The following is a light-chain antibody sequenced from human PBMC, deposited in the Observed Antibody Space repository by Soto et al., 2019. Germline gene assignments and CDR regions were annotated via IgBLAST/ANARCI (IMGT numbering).Light chain of an antibody. CDR1: RSNIGNNY. V-gene: IGLV1-51*02. CDR3: GTWDSSLSAGV. Sequence: QSVLTQPPSVSAAPGQKVTISCSGSRSNIGNNYVSWYQHLPGTAPKLLIYENNKRPSGIPDRFSGSKSGTSATLGITGLQTGDEADYYCGTWDSSLSAGVFGGGTKLTVL. J-gene: IGLJ3*02. CDR2: ENN.